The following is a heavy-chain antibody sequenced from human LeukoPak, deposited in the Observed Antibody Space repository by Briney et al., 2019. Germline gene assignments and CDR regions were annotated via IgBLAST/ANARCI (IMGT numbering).Heavy chain of an antibody. Sequence: QPGGSLRLSCAASGFTFDDYGMSWVRQAPGKGLEWVSGINWNGGSTGYADSVKGRFTISRDNAKNSLYLQMNSLRAEDTALYYCARAPHYYDSSGYYLDWSQGTLVTVSS. CDR1: GFTFDDYG. CDR3: ARAPHYYDSSGYYLD. V-gene: IGHV3-20*04. J-gene: IGHJ4*02. CDR2: INWNGGST. D-gene: IGHD3-22*01.